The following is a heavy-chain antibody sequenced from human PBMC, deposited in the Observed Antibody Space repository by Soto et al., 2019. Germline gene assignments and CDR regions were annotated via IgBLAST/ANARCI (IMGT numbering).Heavy chain of an antibody. CDR2: INHSGST. D-gene: IGHD6-19*01. V-gene: IGHV4-34*01. Sequence: QVQLQQWGAGLLKPSETLSLTCAVYGVSFSGYYWSWIRQPPGKGLEWIGEINHSGSTNYNPSLKSRVSTSVDTSKNQFSLKLSSVTAADTAVYYCASRGSGWYCGVYWGQGTLVTVSS. CDR1: GVSFSGYY. CDR3: ASRGSGWYCGVY. J-gene: IGHJ4*02.